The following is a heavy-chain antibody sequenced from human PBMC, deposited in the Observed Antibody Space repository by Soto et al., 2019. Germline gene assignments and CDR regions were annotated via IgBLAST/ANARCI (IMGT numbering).Heavy chain of an antibody. D-gene: IGHD5-12*01. J-gene: IGHJ3*02. CDR3: VRGPDAFDI. Sequence: GLEWLGRTYYRSKWYNDYAVSVKSRITINPDTSKNQFSLQLNSVTPEDTAVDYCVRGPDAFDIWGQGTMVTVSS. V-gene: IGHV6-1*01. CDR2: TYYRSKWYN.